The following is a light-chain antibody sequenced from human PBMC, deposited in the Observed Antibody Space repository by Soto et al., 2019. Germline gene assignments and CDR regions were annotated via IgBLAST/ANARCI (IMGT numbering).Light chain of an antibody. Sequence: EIVLTQSPGTLSLSPGERATLSCRASQSVSSNYLAWYRQKPGQAPRLLIYGASSRATGIPDRFSGCGSGTDFTLTISRVEPEDFAVYYCQQYDTSPPTFGQGTKLEIK. CDR3: QQYDTSPPT. V-gene: IGKV3-20*01. CDR2: GAS. J-gene: IGKJ2*01. CDR1: QSVSSNY.